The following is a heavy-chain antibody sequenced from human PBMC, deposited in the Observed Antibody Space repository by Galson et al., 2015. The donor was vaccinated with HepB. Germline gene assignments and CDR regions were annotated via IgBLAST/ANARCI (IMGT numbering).Heavy chain of an antibody. D-gene: IGHD2/OR15-2a*01. CDR1: GFSFSSYW. J-gene: IGHJ1*01. CDR2: MNQDGSQR. V-gene: IGHV3-7*01. Sequence: SLRLSCAASGFSFSSYWMSWVRQAPGKGLEWVASMNQDGSQRLYVDSVKGRFTLSRDNAEKSLYLQMNSLRAEDTAVYYCAGLTGEDFTLFQSWGQGTLVTVSS. CDR3: AGLTGEDFTLFQS.